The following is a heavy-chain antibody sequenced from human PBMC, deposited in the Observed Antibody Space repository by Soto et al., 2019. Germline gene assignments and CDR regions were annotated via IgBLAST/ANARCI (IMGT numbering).Heavy chain of an antibody. D-gene: IGHD4-17*01. CDR3: TTDLAVTHNYYCCVMDV. CDR1: GFTFSNAW. V-gene: IGHV3-15*01. CDR2: IKSKVDGGTT. J-gene: IGHJ6*02. Sequence: EVQLVESGGGLVQPGGSLRLSCAASGFTFSNAWMNWVRQAPGKGLEWIGRIKSKVDGGTTEYAAHVKVRFTISRDDSKNTLYLQMHSLKTEDTAVYFCTTDLAVTHNYYCCVMDVWGQGTTVTVSS.